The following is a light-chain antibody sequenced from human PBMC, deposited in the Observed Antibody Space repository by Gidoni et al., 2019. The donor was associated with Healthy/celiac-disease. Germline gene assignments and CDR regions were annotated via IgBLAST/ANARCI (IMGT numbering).Light chain of an antibody. J-gene: IGKJ2*01. Sequence: DIQMTQSPSTLSASVGDRVTITCRASQSISSWLAWYPQKPGKAPKLLIYDASSLESGVPSMFSGSGSGTEFTLTISSLQPDDFATYYCQQYNSYSVTFGQGTKLEIK. CDR2: DAS. CDR3: QQYNSYSVT. CDR1: QSISSW. V-gene: IGKV1-5*01.